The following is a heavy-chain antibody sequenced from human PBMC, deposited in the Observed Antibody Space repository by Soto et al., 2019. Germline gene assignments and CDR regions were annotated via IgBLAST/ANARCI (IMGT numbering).Heavy chain of an antibody. CDR2: IIPILGIA. J-gene: IGHJ5*02. V-gene: IGHV1-69*02. CDR1: GGTFSSYT. CDR3: ASRERGSGDPNWFDP. Sequence: ASVKVSCKASGGTFSSYTISWVRQAPEQGLEWMGRIIPILGIANYAQKFQGRVTITADKSTSTAYMELSSLRSEDTAVYYCASRERGSGDPNWFDPWGQGTLVTVSS. D-gene: IGHD2-15*01.